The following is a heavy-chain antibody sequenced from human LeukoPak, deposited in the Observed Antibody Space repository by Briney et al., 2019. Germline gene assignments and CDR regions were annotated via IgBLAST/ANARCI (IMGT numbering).Heavy chain of an antibody. CDR2: ISSSGSTI. J-gene: IGHJ6*02. Sequence: PGGSPRLSCAASGFTFSSYEMNWVRQAPGKGLEWVSYISSSGSTIYYADSVKGRFTISRDNAKNSLYLQMNSLRAEDTAVYYCASHSDYYYGMDVWGQGTTVTVSS. CDR1: GFTFSSYE. V-gene: IGHV3-48*03. CDR3: ASHSDYYYGMDV. D-gene: IGHD3-10*01.